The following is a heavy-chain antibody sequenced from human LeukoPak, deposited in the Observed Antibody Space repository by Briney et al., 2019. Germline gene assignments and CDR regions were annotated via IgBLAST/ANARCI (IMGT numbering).Heavy chain of an antibody. CDR3: ARVGAYCSGGSCYDY. CDR2: IYYCGST. CDR1: GGSISSYY. D-gene: IGHD2-15*01. J-gene: IGHJ4*02. Sequence: KSSETLSLTCTVSGGSISSYYWSWIRQPPGKGLEWIGYIYYCGSTNYNLSLKSRVTISVDTSKNQFSLKLSSVTAADTAVYYCARVGAYCSGGSCYDYWGQGTLVTVSS. V-gene: IGHV4-59*01.